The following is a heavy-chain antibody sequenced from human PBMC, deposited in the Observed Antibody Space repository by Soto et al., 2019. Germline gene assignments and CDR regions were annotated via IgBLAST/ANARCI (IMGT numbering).Heavy chain of an antibody. CDR3: ARRSHEPTYYDSSGTIHGYAFDI. J-gene: IGHJ3*02. Sequence: SETLSLTCTVSGGSVSSGSYYWSWIRQPPGKGLEWIGYIYYSGSTNYNPSLKSRVTISVDTSKNQFSLKLSSVTAADTAVYYCARRSHEPTYYDSSGTIHGYAFDIWGQGTMVTVSS. V-gene: IGHV4-61*01. D-gene: IGHD3-22*01. CDR1: GGSVSSGSYY. CDR2: IYYSGST.